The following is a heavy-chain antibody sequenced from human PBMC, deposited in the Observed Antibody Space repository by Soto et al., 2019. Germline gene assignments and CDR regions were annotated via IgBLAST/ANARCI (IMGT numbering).Heavy chain of an antibody. CDR2: ISSSSSTI. CDR1: GFTFSSYT. V-gene: IGHV3-48*04. D-gene: IGHD6-6*01. Sequence: GGSLRLSCAASGFTFSSYTMNWVRQAPGKGLEWVSYISSSSSTIYYADSVKGRFTISRDNAKNTLYLQMNSLRAEDTAVYYCASGGSSLNFDSWGQGTLVTVSS. CDR3: ASGGSSLNFDS. J-gene: IGHJ4*02.